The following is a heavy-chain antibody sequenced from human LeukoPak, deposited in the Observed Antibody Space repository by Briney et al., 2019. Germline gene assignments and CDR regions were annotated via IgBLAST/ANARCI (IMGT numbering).Heavy chain of an antibody. CDR2: IIPILGIA. V-gene: IGHV1-69*04. CDR3: ARDRWELLKGWFDP. CDR1: GGTFSSYA. J-gene: IGHJ5*02. Sequence: SVKVSCKASGGTFSSYAISWVRQAPGQGLEWMGRIIPILGIANYAQKFQGRVTITADKSTSTAYMELSSLRSEDTAVYYCARDRWELLKGWFDPWGQGTLVTVSS. D-gene: IGHD1-26*01.